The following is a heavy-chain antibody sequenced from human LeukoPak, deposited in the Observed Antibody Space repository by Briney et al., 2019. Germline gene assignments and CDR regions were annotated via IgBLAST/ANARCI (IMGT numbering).Heavy chain of an antibody. CDR2: ISSSGDIR. CDR3: ARVGSAWYRGGFDM. D-gene: IGHD6-19*01. V-gene: IGHV3-48*03. J-gene: IGHJ3*02. Sequence: GGSLGLSCTASGFTFSGYEMNWVRRAPGKGLEWVSYISSSGDIRSYADSAKGRFTISRDNSKNSLYLQLNILRAEDTALYFCARVGSAWYRGGFDMWGQGTLVTVSS. CDR1: GFTFSGYE.